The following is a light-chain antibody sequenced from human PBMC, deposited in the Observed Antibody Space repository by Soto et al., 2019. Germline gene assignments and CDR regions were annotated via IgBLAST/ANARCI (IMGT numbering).Light chain of an antibody. J-gene: IGLJ2*01. CDR3: SSYAGSNDVR. CDR1: SSDVGGYKY. CDR2: EVS. Sequence: QSVLTQPPSASGSPGQSVTISCTGTSSDVGGYKYVSWYQQHPGKAPKLMIYEVSKRPSGVPDRFSGSKSGNTASLTVSGLQAEDEADYYCSSYAGSNDVRFGGGTKLTVL. V-gene: IGLV2-8*01.